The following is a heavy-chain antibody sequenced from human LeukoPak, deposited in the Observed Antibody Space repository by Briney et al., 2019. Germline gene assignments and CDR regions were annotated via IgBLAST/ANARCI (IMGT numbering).Heavy chain of an antibody. CDR2: INPNSGGT. CDR1: GYTFTGYY. Sequence: ASVKVSXKTSGYTFTGYYMYWVRQAPGQGLEWMGWINPNSGGTNYAQKFQGRVTMTRDTSISTVYMELSSLRSDDTAVYFCARRVVPTAFSWFDPWGQGTLVTVSP. V-gene: IGHV1-2*02. J-gene: IGHJ5*02. CDR3: ARRVVPTAFSWFDP. D-gene: IGHD2-2*01.